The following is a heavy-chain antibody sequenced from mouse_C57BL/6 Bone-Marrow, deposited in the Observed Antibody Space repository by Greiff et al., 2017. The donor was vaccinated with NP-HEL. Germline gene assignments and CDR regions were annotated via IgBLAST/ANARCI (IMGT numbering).Heavy chain of an antibody. D-gene: IGHD1-1*01. CDR1: FFPIPPPS. CDR3: ARDPLLLRYFDY. V-gene: IGHV14-3*01. Sequence: SVAELVMPWPSFPSSFPSSFFPIPPPSLPFFPPLPSHCLYLILIIDPSNLNTKYSPKFQGKATITADTSSNTAYLQLSSLTSGDTAIYYCARDPLLLRYFDYWGQGTTLTVSS. CDR2: IDPSNLNT. J-gene: IGHJ2*01.